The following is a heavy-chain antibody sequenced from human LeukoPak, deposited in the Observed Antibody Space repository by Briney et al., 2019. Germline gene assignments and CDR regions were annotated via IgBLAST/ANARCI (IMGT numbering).Heavy chain of an antibody. CDR3: ARAQVGNYVFYYYCMDV. CDR2: ISSSGSTI. J-gene: IGHJ6*03. Sequence: PGGSLRLSCAASGFTFSSYEMNWVRQAPGKGLEWVSYISSSGSTIYYADSVKGRFTISRDNAKNSLYLQMNSLRAEDTAVYYCARAQVGNYVFYYYCMDVWGKGTTVTVSS. V-gene: IGHV3-48*03. D-gene: IGHD1-7*01. CDR1: GFTFSSYE.